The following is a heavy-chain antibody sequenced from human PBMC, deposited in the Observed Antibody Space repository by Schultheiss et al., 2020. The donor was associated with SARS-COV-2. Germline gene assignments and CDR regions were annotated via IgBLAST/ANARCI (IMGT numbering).Heavy chain of an antibody. Sequence: GGSLRLSCAASGFTFSSYGMHWVRQAPGKGLEWVAVIWYDGSNKYYADSVKGRFTISRDNSKNTLYLQMNSLRAEDTAVYYCARCPLPYSSRDWFDPWGQGTLVTVSS. V-gene: IGHV3-33*08. D-gene: IGHD6-13*01. CDR2: IWYDGSNK. CDR1: GFTFSSYG. J-gene: IGHJ5*02. CDR3: ARCPLPYSSRDWFDP.